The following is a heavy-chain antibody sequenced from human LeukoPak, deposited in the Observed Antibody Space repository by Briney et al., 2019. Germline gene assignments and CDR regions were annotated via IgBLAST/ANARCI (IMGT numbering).Heavy chain of an antibody. CDR3: AKQSITIFGVAEYYFDY. D-gene: IGHD3-3*01. CDR1: GFTFSSYA. CDR2: ISVSGGTT. Sequence: GGSLRLSCAASGFTFSSYAMSWVRQAPGKGLEWVSTISVSGGTTYSADSMKGRFTIYRDNFKNMLYLEMNSLRAEDTAVYYCAKQSITIFGVAEYYFDYWGQGTLVTVSS. V-gene: IGHV3-23*01. J-gene: IGHJ4*02.